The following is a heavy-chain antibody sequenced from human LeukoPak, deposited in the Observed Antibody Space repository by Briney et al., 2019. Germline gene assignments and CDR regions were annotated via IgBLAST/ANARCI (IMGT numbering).Heavy chain of an antibody. D-gene: IGHD2-2*01. Sequence: GGSLRLSCAASGFTFSSNAMSWVRQAPGKGLEWVSYISSSSSTIYYADSVKGRFTISRDNAKNSLYLQMNSLRAEDTAVYYCARDLKYQLPHSHDYWGQGTLVTVSS. CDR1: GFTFSSNA. V-gene: IGHV3-48*01. CDR2: ISSSSSTI. J-gene: IGHJ4*02. CDR3: ARDLKYQLPHSHDY.